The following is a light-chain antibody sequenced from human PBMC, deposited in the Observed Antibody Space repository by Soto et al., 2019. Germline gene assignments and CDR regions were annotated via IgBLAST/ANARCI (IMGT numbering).Light chain of an antibody. CDR1: QSISSW. V-gene: IGKV1-5*01. J-gene: IGKJ1*01. Sequence: DIPMTQFPSTLSASVGDRVTITCRASQSISSWLAWYQQRPGKAPKLLIYDASSLQSGVPSRFSGSGSGTEFTLTISSLQPDDFATYYCQQYNSDSPAFGQGTKV. CDR3: QQYNSDSPA. CDR2: DAS.